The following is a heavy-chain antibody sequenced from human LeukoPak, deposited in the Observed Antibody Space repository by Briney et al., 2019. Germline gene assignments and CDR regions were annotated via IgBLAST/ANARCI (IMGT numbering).Heavy chain of an antibody. CDR1: GYTFTGYY. Sequence: GASVKVSCKASGYTFTGYYMHWVRQAPGQGLEWMGGIIPIFGTADYAQKFQGRLTITADESTSTAYMELSSLRSEDTAVYYCALMRLSGTTGWFDPWGQGTLVTVSS. CDR3: ALMRLSGTTGWFDP. J-gene: IGHJ5*02. CDR2: IIPIFGTA. V-gene: IGHV1-69*13. D-gene: IGHD1-1*01.